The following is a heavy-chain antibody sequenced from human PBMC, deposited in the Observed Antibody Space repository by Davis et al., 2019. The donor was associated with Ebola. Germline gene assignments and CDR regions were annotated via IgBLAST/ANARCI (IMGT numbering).Heavy chain of an antibody. CDR1: GFTFSDYY. CDR3: ARGDDTVLIYDGLDV. V-gene: IGHV3-11*06. Sequence: GESLKISCAASGFTFSDYYMTWIRQAPGKGLEWISYISSKSTYTNYADSVKGRFTISRDNAKNSLYLQMNGLSAEDTAVYYCARGDDTVLIYDGLDVWGQGTTVTVSS. D-gene: IGHD2-8*02. J-gene: IGHJ6*02. CDR2: ISSKSTYT.